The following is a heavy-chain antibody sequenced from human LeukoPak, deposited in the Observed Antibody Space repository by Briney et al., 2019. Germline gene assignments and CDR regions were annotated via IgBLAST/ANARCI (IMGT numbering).Heavy chain of an antibody. CDR2: INHSGST. CDR3: ARASLGFWSGYYQGFDY. J-gene: IGHJ4*02. CDR1: GGSFSGYY. Sequence: SETLSLTCAVYGGSFSGYYWSWIRQPPGKGLEWTGEINHSGSTNYNPSLKSRVTISVDTSKNQFSLKLSSVTAADTAVYYCARASLGFWSGYYQGFDYWGQGTLVTVSS. D-gene: IGHD3-3*01. V-gene: IGHV4-34*01.